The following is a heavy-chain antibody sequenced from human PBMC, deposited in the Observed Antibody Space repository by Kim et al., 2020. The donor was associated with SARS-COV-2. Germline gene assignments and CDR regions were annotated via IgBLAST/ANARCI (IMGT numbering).Heavy chain of an antibody. J-gene: IGHJ6*02. CDR1: GGSISSYY. CDR2: IYYSGST. V-gene: IGHV4-59*01. D-gene: IGHD6-19*01. CDR3: ARDDSSGWHLGV. Sequence: SETLSLTCTVSGGSISSYYWSWIRQPPGKGLEWIGYIYYSGSTNYNPSLKSRVTISVDTSKNQFSLKLSSVTAADTAVYYCARDDSSGWHLGVWGQGTTVTVSS.